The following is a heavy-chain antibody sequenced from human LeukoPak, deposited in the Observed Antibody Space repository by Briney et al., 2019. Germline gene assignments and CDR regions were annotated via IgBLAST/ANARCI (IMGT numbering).Heavy chain of an antibody. CDR1: GFTFSSSS. V-gene: IGHV3-23*01. J-gene: IGHJ4*02. CDR2: LTGSGGST. CDR3: AKDLAPAAY. D-gene: IGHD2-2*01. Sequence: GRSLRLSCAASGFTFSSSSMSWVRQAPGKGLEWVSALTGSGGSTFYADSAKGRFTISRGNSKKTLFLQMNSLRAEDTAVYYCAKDLAPAAYWGQGTLVTVSS.